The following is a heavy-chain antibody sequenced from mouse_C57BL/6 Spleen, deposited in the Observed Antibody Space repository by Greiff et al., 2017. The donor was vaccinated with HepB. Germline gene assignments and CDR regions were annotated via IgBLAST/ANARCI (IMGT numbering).Heavy chain of an antibody. CDR3: ARSRVGYGNGYFDY. CDR1: GYTFTSYW. Sequence: QVQLQQPGAELVKPGASVKLSCKASGYTFTSYWMHWVKQRPGQGLEWIGMIHPNSGSTNYNEKFKSKATLTVDKSSSTAYMQLSSLTSEDSAVYYCARSRVGYGNGYFDYWGQGTTLTVSS. V-gene: IGHV1-64*01. D-gene: IGHD2-10*02. J-gene: IGHJ2*01. CDR2: IHPNSGST.